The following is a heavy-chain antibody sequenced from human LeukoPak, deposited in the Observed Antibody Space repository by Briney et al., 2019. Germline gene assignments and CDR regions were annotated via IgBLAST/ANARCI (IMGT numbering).Heavy chain of an antibody. J-gene: IGHJ5*02. CDR3: ARHKVWFGELVGWFDP. Sequence: PSETLSLTCTVSGGSISSYYWSWIQQPPGKGLEWIGYIYYSGSTNYNPSLKSRVTISVDTSKNQFSLKLSSVTAADTAVYYCARHKVWFGELVGWFDPWGQGTLVTVSS. V-gene: IGHV4-59*08. D-gene: IGHD3-10*01. CDR2: IYYSGST. CDR1: GGSISSYY.